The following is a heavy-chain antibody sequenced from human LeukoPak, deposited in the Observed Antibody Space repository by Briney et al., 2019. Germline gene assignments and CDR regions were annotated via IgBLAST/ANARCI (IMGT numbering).Heavy chain of an antibody. CDR2: ISAYNGNT. J-gene: IGHJ4*02. CDR1: GYTFTSYS. Sequence: ASVKVSCKASGYTFTSYSLSWVRQAPGQGLEWMGWISAYNGNTNYAQKLQGRVTMTTDTSTNTAYMELRSLRSDDTAVYYCARDPLGGDFDYWGQGTLVTVSS. V-gene: IGHV1-18*01. D-gene: IGHD4-17*01. CDR3: ARDPLGGDFDY.